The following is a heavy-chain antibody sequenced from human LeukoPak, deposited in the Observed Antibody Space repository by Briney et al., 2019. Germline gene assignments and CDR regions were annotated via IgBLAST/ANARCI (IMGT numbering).Heavy chain of an antibody. V-gene: IGHV3-48*01. CDR2: ITGSKSTI. Sequence: GGSLRLSCAASGFTFANYNMNWVRQAPGKGLEWVSYITGSKSTIYYADSVKGRFSISRDNAKNALFLQMNSLRADDTAIYYCAREPPYSNSWTDFDYWGQGTLVTVSS. D-gene: IGHD6-13*01. CDR3: AREPPYSNSWTDFDY. J-gene: IGHJ4*02. CDR1: GFTFANYN.